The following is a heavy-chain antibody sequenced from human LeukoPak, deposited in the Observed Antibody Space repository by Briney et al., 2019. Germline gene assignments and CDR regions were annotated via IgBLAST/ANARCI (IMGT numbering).Heavy chain of an antibody. V-gene: IGHV4-30-2*01. CDR3: ARGGLLWFDP. J-gene: IGHJ5*02. D-gene: IGHD1-26*01. Sequence: SETLSLTCAVSGGSISSGGYSWSWIRQPPGKGLEWIGYIYHSGSTYYNPSLKSRVTISVDRSKNQFSLKLSSVTAADTAVYYCARGGLLWFDPWGQGTLVTVSS. CDR2: IYHSGST. CDR1: GGSISSGGYS.